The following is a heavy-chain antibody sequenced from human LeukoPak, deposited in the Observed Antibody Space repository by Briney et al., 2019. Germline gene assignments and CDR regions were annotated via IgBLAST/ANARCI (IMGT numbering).Heavy chain of an antibody. J-gene: IGHJ6*02. D-gene: IGHD4-17*01. CDR1: GFTFSSYG. CDR2: ISYDGSNK. V-gene: IGHV3-30*18. CDR3: AKDLYGYGDYYYGMDV. Sequence: GRSLRLSCAASGFTFSSYGMHWVHQAPGKGLEWVAVISYDGSNKYYADSVKGRFTISRDNSKNTLYLQMNSLRAEDTAVYYCAKDLYGYGDYYYGMDVWGQGTTVTVSS.